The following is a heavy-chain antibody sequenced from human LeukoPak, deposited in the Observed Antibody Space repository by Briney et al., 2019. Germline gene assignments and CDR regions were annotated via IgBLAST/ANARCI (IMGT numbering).Heavy chain of an antibody. Sequence: SVKVSCKASGGTFSSYAISWVRQAPGQGLEWMGGIIPIFGTANYAQKFQGRVTITADESTSTAYMELSSLRSEDTAVYYCAREAVTTAQGGAFDIWGQGAMVTVSS. D-gene: IGHD4-17*01. CDR3: AREAVTTAQGGAFDI. CDR1: GGTFSSYA. J-gene: IGHJ3*02. CDR2: IIPIFGTA. V-gene: IGHV1-69*01.